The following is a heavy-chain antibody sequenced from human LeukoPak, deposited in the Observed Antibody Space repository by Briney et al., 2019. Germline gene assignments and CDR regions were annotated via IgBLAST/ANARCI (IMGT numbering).Heavy chain of an antibody. CDR2: FYSSTRT. CDR1: GDSLTSGSRY. Sequence: SETLSLTCTVSGDSLTSGSRYWSWIRQPAGKGLEWIGHFYSSTRTTYNPSLESRVTISGDTAKNQFSLKLDSVTAADMAVYFCARCMSELDYGDYAYYYHMDVWGKGPRSPSTQ. V-gene: IGHV4-61*09. J-gene: IGHJ6*01. CDR3: ARCMSELDYGDYAYYYHMDV. D-gene: IGHD4-17*01.